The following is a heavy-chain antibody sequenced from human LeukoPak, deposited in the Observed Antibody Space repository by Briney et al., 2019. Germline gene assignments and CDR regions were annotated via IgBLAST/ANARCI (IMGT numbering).Heavy chain of an antibody. D-gene: IGHD6-13*01. J-gene: IGHJ4*02. Sequence: GGSLTLSCAASGFTFSSYSMNWVRQAPGQGLEWVSSISSSSSYIYYADSVKGRFTISRDNAKNSLYLQMNSLRAEDTAVYYCARDGHSSSWYGSWGQGTLVTVSS. CDR1: GFTFSSYS. CDR2: ISSSSSYI. V-gene: IGHV3-21*01. CDR3: ARDGHSSSWYGS.